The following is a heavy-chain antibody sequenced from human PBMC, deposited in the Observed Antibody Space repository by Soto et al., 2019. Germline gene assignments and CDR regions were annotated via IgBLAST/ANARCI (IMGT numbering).Heavy chain of an antibody. CDR2: IRTSGSTI. J-gene: IGHJ4*02. Sequence: WGFLRLSCAVSGFTLSDWYMSWYRQAPGKGLEWVSNIRTSGSTINYADSVKGRFTISRDNAKNSLYLQMNSLRAEDTAVYYCARVSPPLDYWGQGTLVTVSS. CDR3: ARVSPPLDY. V-gene: IGHV3-11*01. CDR1: GFTLSDWY.